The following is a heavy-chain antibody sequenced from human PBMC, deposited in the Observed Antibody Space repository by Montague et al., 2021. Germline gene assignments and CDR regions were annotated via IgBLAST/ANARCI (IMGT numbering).Heavy chain of an antibody. CDR1: GFPFSSYA. D-gene: IGHD1-1*01. J-gene: IGHJ1*01. Sequence: SLRLSCAASGFPFSSYAMSWVRQAPGKGLEWVSTLTSNGAYTYHADAVEGRFTISRDNSKNTLYLQMNSLRVECTAVYFCANEGTTSPGYLQYWGQGTLVTVSS. CDR3: ANEGTTSPGYLQY. CDR2: LTSNGAYT. V-gene: IGHV3-23*01.